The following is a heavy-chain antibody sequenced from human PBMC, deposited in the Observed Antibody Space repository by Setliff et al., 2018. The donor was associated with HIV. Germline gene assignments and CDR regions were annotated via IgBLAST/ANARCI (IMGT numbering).Heavy chain of an antibody. CDR3: ARVFPPIRGAPFGTPPGAFDI. D-gene: IGHD2-15*01. CDR1: GDSMSPYY. CDR2: IYPSGGT. V-gene: IGHV4-4*07. J-gene: IGHJ3*02. Sequence: ETLSLTCSVFGDSMSPYYWSWIRQSASKGLEWIGRIYPSGGTIYNPSLRSRVTLSVDTSQNQFSLRLTSVTAADTAIYYCARVFPPIRGAPFGTPPGAFDIWGQGTMVTVS.